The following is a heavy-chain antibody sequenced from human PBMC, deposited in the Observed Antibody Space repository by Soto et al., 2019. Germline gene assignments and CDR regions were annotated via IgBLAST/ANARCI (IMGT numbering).Heavy chain of an antibody. CDR2: INSDGSST. Sequence: GGSLRLSCAASGFTFSSYWMHWVRQAPGKGLVWVSRINSDGSSTSYADSVKGRFTISRDNAKNALYLQMNSLRAEDTAVYYCARGAGWYCSGGSCYTGNFDYWGQGTLVTGSS. CDR1: GFTFSSYW. D-gene: IGHD2-15*01. CDR3: ARGAGWYCSGGSCYTGNFDY. V-gene: IGHV3-74*01. J-gene: IGHJ4*02.